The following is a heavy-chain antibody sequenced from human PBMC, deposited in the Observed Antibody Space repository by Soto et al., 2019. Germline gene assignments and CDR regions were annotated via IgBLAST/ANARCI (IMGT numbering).Heavy chain of an antibody. D-gene: IGHD4-17*01. Sequence: SETLSLTCTVSGGSISSSSYYWGWIRQPPVKGLEWIGSIYYSGSTYYNPSLKSRVTISVDTSKNQFSLKLSSVTAADTAVYYCARRVDYGDYVAFDYWGQGTLVTVSS. CDR3: ARRVDYGDYVAFDY. CDR2: IYYSGST. CDR1: GGSISSSSYY. V-gene: IGHV4-39*01. J-gene: IGHJ4*02.